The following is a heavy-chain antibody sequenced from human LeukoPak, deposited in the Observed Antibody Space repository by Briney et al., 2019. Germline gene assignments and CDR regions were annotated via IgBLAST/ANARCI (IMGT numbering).Heavy chain of an antibody. J-gene: IGHJ4*02. CDR1: GFTFNSYA. CDR2: IRGGGGGT. D-gene: IGHD6-19*01. CDR3: AKAGIGVVGYFDY. Sequence: GGSLRLSCAASGFTFNSYAMSWVRQAPGKGLEWVSAIRGGGGGTYYADSVKGRFTISRDNSKNTLYLQMNSLRDEDTALYYCAKAGIGVVGYFDYWGQGTLVTVSS. V-gene: IGHV3-23*01.